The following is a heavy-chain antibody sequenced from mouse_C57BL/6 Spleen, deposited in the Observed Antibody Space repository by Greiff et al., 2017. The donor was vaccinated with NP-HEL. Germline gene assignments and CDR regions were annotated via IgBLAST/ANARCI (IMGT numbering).Heavy chain of an antibody. V-gene: IGHV1-18*01. CDR3: YSNGGYFDV. J-gene: IGHJ1*03. Sequence: EVKVVESGPELVKPGASVKIPCKASGYTFTDYNMDWVKQSHGKSLEWIGDINPNNGGTIYNQKFKGKATLTVDKSSSTAYMELRSLTSEDTAVYYCYSNGGYFDVWGTGTTVTVSS. CDR2: INPNNGGT. CDR1: GYTFTDYN. D-gene: IGHD2-5*01.